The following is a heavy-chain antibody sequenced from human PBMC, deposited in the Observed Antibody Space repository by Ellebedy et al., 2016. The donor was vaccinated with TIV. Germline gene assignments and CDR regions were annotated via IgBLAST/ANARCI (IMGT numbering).Heavy chain of an antibody. CDR3: ARHELGSNAAFDY. CDR1: EYSFIHYW. CDR2: IDPSDPSGSYT. V-gene: IGHV5-10-1*01. Sequence: GESLKISXKGSEYSFIHYWISWVRQMPGKGLGWMGRIDPSDPSGSYTTYSPSSQGHVTISVDKSITTAYLEWSSLKASDTAMYYCARHELGSNAAFDYWGQGTLVTVSS. J-gene: IGHJ4*02. D-gene: IGHD1-26*01.